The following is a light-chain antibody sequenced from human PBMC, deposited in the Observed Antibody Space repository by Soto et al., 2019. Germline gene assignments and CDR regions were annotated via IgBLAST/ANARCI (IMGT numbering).Light chain of an antibody. CDR2: EVV. Sequence: QSVLTQPASVSGSPGQSITISCTGTSGDIGGYNSVSWYQRHPGKAPKLLIYEVVKRPSGVSNRFSGSKSGNTASLTISGLQADDEADYYCSSFTSSSTWVFGGGTQLTVL. CDR1: SGDIGGYNS. CDR3: SSFTSSSTWV. V-gene: IGLV2-14*01. J-gene: IGLJ3*02.